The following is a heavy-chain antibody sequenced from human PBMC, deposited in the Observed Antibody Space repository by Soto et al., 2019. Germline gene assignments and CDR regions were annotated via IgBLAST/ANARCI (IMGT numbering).Heavy chain of an antibody. D-gene: IGHD2-8*01. CDR3: ARSRNGAVPDSINF. J-gene: IGHJ4*02. Sequence: GGSLRLSCAASGFTFSRHAMHWVRQAPGEGLEWVAVISRDGSSKYYGDSVKGRFTVSRDNSNNTLYLSMTSLRPDDTAVFYCARSRNGAVPDSINFWGQGTLVTVSS. CDR2: ISRDGSSK. CDR1: GFTFSRHA. V-gene: IGHV3-30-3*01.